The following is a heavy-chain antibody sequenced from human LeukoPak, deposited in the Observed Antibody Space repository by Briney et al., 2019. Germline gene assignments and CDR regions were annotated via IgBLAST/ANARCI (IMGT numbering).Heavy chain of an antibody. D-gene: IGHD3-22*01. J-gene: IGHJ4*02. CDR3: AREIGVPLEDSSGYCYFDY. CDR1: GYTFTSYG. Sequence: ASVKVSCKASGYTFTSYGISWVRQAPGQGLEWMGWISAYNGNTNYAQKLQGRVTMTTDTSTSTAYMELRSLRSDDTAVYYCAREIGVPLEDSSGYCYFDYWGQGTLVTASS. CDR2: ISAYNGNT. V-gene: IGHV1-18*01.